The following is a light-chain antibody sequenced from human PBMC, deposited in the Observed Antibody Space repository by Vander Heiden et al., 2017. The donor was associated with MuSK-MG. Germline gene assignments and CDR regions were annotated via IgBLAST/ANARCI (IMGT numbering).Light chain of an antibody. Sequence: DIVLTQSPGTLSLSPGERATLSCRASQSVSSSYLAWYQQKPGQAPRLLIYGASSRATGIPDRFSGSGSGTDFTLTISRLEPEDFAVYYCQQYGSSTTFGQGTKLEIK. CDR3: QQYGSSTT. J-gene: IGKJ2*01. CDR1: QSVSSSY. V-gene: IGKV3-20*01. CDR2: GAS.